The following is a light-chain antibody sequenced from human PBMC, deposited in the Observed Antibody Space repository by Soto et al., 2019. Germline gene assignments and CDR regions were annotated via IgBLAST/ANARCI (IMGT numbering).Light chain of an antibody. CDR3: QQYENLPT. V-gene: IGKV1-9*01. CDR2: AAS. CDR1: QGISSY. Sequence: DIQMTQSPSTLSGSVGDRVTITCRASQGISSYLAWYQQKPGKAPKLLMYAASTLQRGVPSRFSGSGSGTDFTFTISRLQPEDIATYYCQQYENLPTFGQGTRLEI. J-gene: IGKJ5*01.